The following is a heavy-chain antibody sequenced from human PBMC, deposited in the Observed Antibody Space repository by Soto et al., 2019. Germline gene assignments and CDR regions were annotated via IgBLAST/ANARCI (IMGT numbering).Heavy chain of an antibody. V-gene: IGHV3-33*01. CDR2: IWYDGSNK. Sequence: GGSLRLSCAASGFTFSSYGMHWFRQAPGKGLEWVAVIWYDGSNKYYADSVKGRFTISRDNSKNTLYLQMNSLRAEDTAVYYWARDHPNTITYGMDGWGQGTTVTVSS. CDR3: ARDHPNTITYGMDG. D-gene: IGHD3-3*01. J-gene: IGHJ6*02. CDR1: GFTFSSYG.